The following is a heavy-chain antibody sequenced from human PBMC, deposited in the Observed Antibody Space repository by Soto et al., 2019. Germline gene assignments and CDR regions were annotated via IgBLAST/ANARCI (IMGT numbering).Heavy chain of an antibody. CDR3: ACPYSSSWYDYYYYGMDV. J-gene: IGHJ6*02. CDR1: GYTFPGYY. Sequence: ASVKVSCKASGYTFPGYYIHWVRQAPGQGLEWMGWINPKSGCTKYAQKFQGRVTMTRDTSISTAYMELSRLRSDDTAVYYCACPYSSSWYDYYYYGMDVWGQGTTVTVSS. D-gene: IGHD6-13*01. CDR2: INPKSGCT. V-gene: IGHV1-2*02.